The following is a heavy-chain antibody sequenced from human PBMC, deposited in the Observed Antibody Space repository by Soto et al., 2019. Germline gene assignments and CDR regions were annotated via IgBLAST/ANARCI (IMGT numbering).Heavy chain of an antibody. CDR3: ARMGITIFGVVTPHVMDV. CDR1: GYTFTSYA. D-gene: IGHD3-3*01. Sequence: ASVKVSCKASGYTFTSYAMHWVRQAPGQRLEWMGWINAGNGNTKYSQKFQGRVTITRDTSASTAYMELSSLRSEDTAVYYCARMGITIFGVVTPHVMDVWGQGTKVTVSS. CDR2: INAGNGNT. J-gene: IGHJ6*02. V-gene: IGHV1-3*01.